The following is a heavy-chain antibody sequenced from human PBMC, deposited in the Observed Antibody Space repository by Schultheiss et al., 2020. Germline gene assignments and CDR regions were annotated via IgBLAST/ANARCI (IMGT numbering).Heavy chain of an antibody. CDR2: ISYDGSNK. D-gene: IGHD3-3*02. Sequence: GESLKISCAASGFTFSSYAMHWVRQAPGKGLEWVAVISYDGSNKYYADSVKGRFTVSRDNSKNTVYLQMNSLRGEDTAVYYCARNGPFVAPEPRGGMDVWGQGTTVTVSS. J-gene: IGHJ6*02. CDR1: GFTFSSYA. CDR3: ARNGPFVAPEPRGGMDV. V-gene: IGHV3-30-3*01.